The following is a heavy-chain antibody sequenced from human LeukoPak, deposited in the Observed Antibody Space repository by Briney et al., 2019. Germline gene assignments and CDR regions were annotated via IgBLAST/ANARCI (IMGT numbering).Heavy chain of an antibody. J-gene: IGHJ4*02. CDR1: GFTFNSYW. CDR2: IKHDGNER. CDR3: GRDWSYDSVDYESRGDY. Sequence: PGGSLRLSCATSGFTFNSYWMSWVRQAPGKGLEWVANIKHDGNERYYVDSVKGRFTISRDNAEKSLYLQMNSLRAEDTAVYYCGRDWSYDSVDYESRGDYWGQGTLVTVSS. D-gene: IGHD3-22*01. V-gene: IGHV3-7*01.